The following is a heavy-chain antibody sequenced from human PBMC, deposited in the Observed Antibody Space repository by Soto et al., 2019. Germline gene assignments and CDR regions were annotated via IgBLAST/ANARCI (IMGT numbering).Heavy chain of an antibody. J-gene: IGHJ3*02. CDR2: INHSGST. V-gene: IGHV4-34*01. CDR3: ARDYPGLLWFGELTPNAFDI. D-gene: IGHD3-10*01. CDR1: GGSFSGYY. Sequence: PSETLSLTCAVYGGSFSGYYWSWIRQPPGKGLEWIGEINHSGSTNYNPSLKSRVTISVDTSKNQFSLKLSSVTAADTAVYYCARDYPGLLWFGELTPNAFDIWGQGTMVTVSS.